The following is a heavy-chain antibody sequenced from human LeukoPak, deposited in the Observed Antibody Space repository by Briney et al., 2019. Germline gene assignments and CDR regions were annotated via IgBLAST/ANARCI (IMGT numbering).Heavy chain of an antibody. J-gene: IGHJ4*02. D-gene: IGHD3-3*01. CDR1: GFTFSSYA. CDR3: AKGAREAFYDFLSGSSHFDY. Sequence: PGGSLRLSCAASGFTFSSYAMSWVRQAPGKGLEWVSAISGRGGSTYFADSVKGRFTVSRDNSKNTLYLQMNSLRAEDTALYYCAKGAREAFYDFLSGSSHFDYWVQGTLVTVSS. V-gene: IGHV3-23*01. CDR2: ISGRGGST.